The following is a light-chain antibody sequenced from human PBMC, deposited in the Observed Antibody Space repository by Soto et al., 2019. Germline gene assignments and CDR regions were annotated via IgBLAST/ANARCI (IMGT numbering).Light chain of an antibody. CDR3: SSYTTSGTHV. J-gene: IGLJ3*02. CDR2: EVS. Sequence: QSALTQPASVSGSPGQSITISCTGTSSDVGGYNYLSWYQQHPGKAPKVMIYEVSNRPSGVSNRFSGSKSGNTASLTISGLHAEDEAYYFCSSYTTSGTHVFGGGTKLTVL. CDR1: SSDVGGYNY. V-gene: IGLV2-14*01.